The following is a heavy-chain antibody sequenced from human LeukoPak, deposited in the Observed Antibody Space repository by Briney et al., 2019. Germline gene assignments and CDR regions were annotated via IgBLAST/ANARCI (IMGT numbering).Heavy chain of an antibody. CDR1: GGSISSSSYY. CDR2: IYYSGST. V-gene: IGHV4-39*07. Sequence: SETLSLTCTVSGGSISSSSYYWGWIRQPPGKGLEWIGSIYYSGSTYYNPSLKSRVTISVDTSKNQFSLKLSSVTAADTAVYYCARGRRVWFGELFGGDYWGQGTLVTVSS. J-gene: IGHJ4*02. CDR3: ARGRRVWFGELFGGDY. D-gene: IGHD3-10*01.